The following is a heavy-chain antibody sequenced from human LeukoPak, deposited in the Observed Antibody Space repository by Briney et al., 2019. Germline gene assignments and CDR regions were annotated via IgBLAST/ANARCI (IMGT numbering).Heavy chain of an antibody. J-gene: IGHJ4*02. CDR3: ARLTYYYDSVFDY. CDR2: IYHSGST. D-gene: IGHD3-22*01. V-gene: IGHV4-38-2*02. Sequence: SETLSLTCTVSGYSISSGYYWGWIRQPPGKGLEWIGSIYHSGSTYYNPSLKSRVTISVDTSKNQFSLKLSSVTAADTAVYYCARLTYYYDSVFDYWGQGTLVTVSS. CDR1: GYSISSGYY.